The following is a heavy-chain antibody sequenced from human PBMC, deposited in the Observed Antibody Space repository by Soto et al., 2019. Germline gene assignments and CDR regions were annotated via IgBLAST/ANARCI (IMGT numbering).Heavy chain of an antibody. Sequence: GGSLRLSCAASGFTFSSYSMNWVRQAPGKGLEWVSSISSSSSYIYYADSVKGRFTISRDNAKNSLYLQMNSLRAEDTAVYYCARDGPGGNSDHWGQGTLVTVSS. CDR1: GFTFSSYS. D-gene: IGHD2-21*02. CDR3: ARDGPGGNSDH. J-gene: IGHJ4*02. CDR2: ISSSSSYI. V-gene: IGHV3-21*01.